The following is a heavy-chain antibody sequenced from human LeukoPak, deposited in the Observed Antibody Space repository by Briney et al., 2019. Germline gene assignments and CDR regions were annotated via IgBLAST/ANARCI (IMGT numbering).Heavy chain of an antibody. CDR1: GYAFTSYD. V-gene: IGHV1-8*01. Sequence: ASVKVSCKASGYAFTSYDINWVRQATGQGLEWMGWMNPNSGNTGYTQKFQGRVTMTRNTSINTAYMELSSLRSEDTAVYYCARGSEDVYYFDYWGQGTLVTVSS. D-gene: IGHD1-14*01. CDR3: ARGSEDVYYFDY. J-gene: IGHJ4*02. CDR2: MNPNSGNT.